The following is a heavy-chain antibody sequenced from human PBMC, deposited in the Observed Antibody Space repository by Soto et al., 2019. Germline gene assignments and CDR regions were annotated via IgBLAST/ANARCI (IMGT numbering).Heavy chain of an antibody. Sequence: SETLSLTCTVSGGSISSYYWSWIRQPPGKGLEWIGYIYYSGSTNYNPSLKSRVTISVDTSKNQFSLKLSSVTAADTAVYYCARHRKEGAGGWDWFDPWGQGTLVTVSS. V-gene: IGHV4-59*08. CDR1: GGSISSYY. D-gene: IGHD6-13*01. J-gene: IGHJ5*02. CDR3: ARHRKEGAGGWDWFDP. CDR2: IYYSGST.